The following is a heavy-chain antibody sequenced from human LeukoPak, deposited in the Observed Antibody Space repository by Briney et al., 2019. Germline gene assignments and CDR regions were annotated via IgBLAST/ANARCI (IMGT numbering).Heavy chain of an antibody. J-gene: IGHJ6*03. CDR2: IKQDGSEK. CDR3: ARVRDGYKPPKLSSYYYMDV. D-gene: IGHD5-24*01. CDR1: GFTFSSYS. Sequence: GGSLRLSCAASGFTFSSYSMNWVRQAPGKGLEWVASIKQDGSEKYYVDSVKGRFTISRDNAKNSLYLQMSSLRAEDTAVYYCARVRDGYKPPKLSSYYYMDVWGK. V-gene: IGHV3-7*01.